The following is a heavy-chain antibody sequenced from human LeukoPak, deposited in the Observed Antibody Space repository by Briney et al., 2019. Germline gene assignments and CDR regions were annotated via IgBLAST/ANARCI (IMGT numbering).Heavy chain of an antibody. V-gene: IGHV4-59*08. CDR2: IYYSGST. Sequence: SETLSLTCTVSGGSISSYYWSWIRQPPGKGLEWIGYIYYSGSTNYNPSLKSRVTISVDTSKNPFSLKLSSVTAADTAVYYCARRRVGANTFDYWGQGTLVTVSS. CDR3: ARRRVGANTFDY. D-gene: IGHD1-26*01. CDR1: GGSISSYY. J-gene: IGHJ4*02.